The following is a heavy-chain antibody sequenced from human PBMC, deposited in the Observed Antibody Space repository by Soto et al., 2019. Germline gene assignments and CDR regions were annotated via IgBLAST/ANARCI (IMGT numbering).Heavy chain of an antibody. J-gene: IGHJ4*02. CDR1: GFTFSSYA. V-gene: IGHV3-23*01. CDR3: ARGSGSSAYSHIDY. CDR2: IRDSGSTT. Sequence: EVQLSESGGGLVQPGGSLTLSCAASGFTFSSYAMNWVRQAPGKGLEWVSVIRDSGSTTYYADSVKGRFTISRDNSKNTLYLQMNSLRGEDTAAYYCARGSGSSAYSHIDYWGQGTLVAVSS. D-gene: IGHD3-22*01.